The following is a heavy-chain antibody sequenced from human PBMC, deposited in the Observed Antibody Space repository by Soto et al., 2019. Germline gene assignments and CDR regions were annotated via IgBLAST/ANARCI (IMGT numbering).Heavy chain of an antibody. CDR3: AKEGSSSLYYFDY. CDR1: GFTFSSYG. V-gene: IGHV3-33*06. Sequence: PGGSLRLSCAASGFTFSSYGMHWVRQAPGKGLEWVAVIWYDGSNKYYADSVKGRFTISRDNSKNTLYLQMNSLRGEDTAVYYCAKEGSSSLYYFDYWGQGTLVTVSS. J-gene: IGHJ4*02. D-gene: IGHD6-6*01. CDR2: IWYDGSNK.